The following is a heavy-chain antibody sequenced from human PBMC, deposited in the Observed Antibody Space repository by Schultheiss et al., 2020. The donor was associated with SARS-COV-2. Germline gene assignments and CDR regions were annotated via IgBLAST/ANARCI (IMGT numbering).Heavy chain of an antibody. CDR1: GYTFNAYY. Sequence: ASVKVSCKPSGYTFNAYYMHWVRQAPGQGLEWMGVINPSGGSTSYAQKFQGRVTITADESTSTAYMELSSLRSEDTAVYYCARTNPDIVVVPAGFSAFDIWGQGTMVTVSS. V-gene: IGHV1-46*02. D-gene: IGHD2-2*01. CDR3: ARTNPDIVVVPAGFSAFDI. CDR2: INPSGGST. J-gene: IGHJ3*02.